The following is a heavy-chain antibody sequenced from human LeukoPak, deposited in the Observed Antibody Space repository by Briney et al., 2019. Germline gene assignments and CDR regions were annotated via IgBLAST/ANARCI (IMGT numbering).Heavy chain of an antibody. CDR1: GLTFSTYA. Sequence: GGSLRLSCAASGLTFSTYAMSWVRQAPGKGLEWVSSISGSGGGTYYADSVKGRFTISRDNSKNSLFLQMNNLRAEDTAVYYCSKRGAYYFDYWGQGTLVTVSS. CDR3: SKRGAYYFDY. CDR2: ISGSGGGT. J-gene: IGHJ4*02. D-gene: IGHD1-26*01. V-gene: IGHV3-23*01.